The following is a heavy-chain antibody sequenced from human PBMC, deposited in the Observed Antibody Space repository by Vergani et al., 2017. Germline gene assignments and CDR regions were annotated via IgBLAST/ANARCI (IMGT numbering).Heavy chain of an antibody. CDR1: GFTFSSYS. J-gene: IGHJ4*02. D-gene: IGHD3-9*01. CDR3: ATDGYDILTRTDY. CDR2: ISSSSSYI. V-gene: IGHV3-21*01. Sequence: VQLVESGGGLVKPGGSLRLSCAASGFTFSSYSMNWVRQAPGKGLEWVSSISSSSSYIYYADSVKGRFTISRDNAKNSLYLQMNSLRAEDTAVYYCATDGYDILTRTDYWGQGTLVTVSS.